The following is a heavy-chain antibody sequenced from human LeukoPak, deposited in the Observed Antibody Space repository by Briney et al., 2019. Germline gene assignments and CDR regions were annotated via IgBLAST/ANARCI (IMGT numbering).Heavy chain of an antibody. V-gene: IGHV1-69*01. D-gene: IGHD3-3*01. Sequence: SVKVSCKASGGTFSSYAISWVRQAPGQGLEWMGGIIPIFGTANYAQKFQGRVTITADESTSTAYMELSSLRSEDTAVYYCARGDFWSGYYRPEYYYYCMDVWGKGTTVTVSS. CDR2: IIPIFGTA. J-gene: IGHJ6*03. CDR1: GGTFSSYA. CDR3: ARGDFWSGYYRPEYYYYCMDV.